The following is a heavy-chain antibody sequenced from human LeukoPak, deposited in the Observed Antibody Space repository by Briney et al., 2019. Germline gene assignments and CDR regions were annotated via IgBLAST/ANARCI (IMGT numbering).Heavy chain of an antibody. J-gene: IGHJ6*03. Sequence: GGSLRLSCAASGFTFSSYAMHWVRQAPGKGLEWVAVISYDGSNKYYADSVKGRFTISRDNSKNTLYLQMNSLRAEDTAVYYCARPTLRWKNYYYMDVWGKGTTVTVSS. CDR2: ISYDGSNK. CDR3: ARPTLRWKNYYYMDV. CDR1: GFTFSSYA. D-gene: IGHD4-23*01. V-gene: IGHV3-30*01.